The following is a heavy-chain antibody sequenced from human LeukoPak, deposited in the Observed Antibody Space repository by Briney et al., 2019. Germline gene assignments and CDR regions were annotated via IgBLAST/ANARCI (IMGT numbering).Heavy chain of an antibody. Sequence: GGSLRLSCAASGFTVSSNYMSWVRQAPGKGLEWVSVIYSGGSTYYADSVKGRFTISRDNAKNSLYLQMNSLRAEDTALYYCTRGGYYDNSGAADYWGQGTLVTVSS. CDR2: IYSGGST. CDR1: GFTVSSNY. V-gene: IGHV3-53*01. D-gene: IGHD3-22*01. J-gene: IGHJ4*02. CDR3: TRGGYYDNSGAADY.